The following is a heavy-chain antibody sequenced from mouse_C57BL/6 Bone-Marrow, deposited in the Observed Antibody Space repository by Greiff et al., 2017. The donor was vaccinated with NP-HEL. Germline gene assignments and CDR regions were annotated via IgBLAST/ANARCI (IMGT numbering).Heavy chain of an antibody. CDR3: ARGDTTVVRAMDY. J-gene: IGHJ4*01. CDR2: IWTGGGT. V-gene: IGHV2-9-1*01. D-gene: IGHD1-1*01. CDR1: GFSLTSYA. Sequence: QVQLQQSGPGLVAPSQSLSITCTVSGFSLTSYAISWVRQPPGKGLEWLGVIWTGGGTNYNSALKSRLSISKDNSKSQVFLKMNSLQTDDTARYYCARGDTTVVRAMDYWGQGTSVTVSS.